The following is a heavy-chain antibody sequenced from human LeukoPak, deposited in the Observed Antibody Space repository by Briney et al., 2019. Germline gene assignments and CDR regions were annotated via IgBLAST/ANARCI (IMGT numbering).Heavy chain of an antibody. CDR3: ARDGTAGPMIVVGLYYMDV. D-gene: IGHD3-22*01. J-gene: IGHJ6*03. CDR1: GYTFTGYY. Sequence: ASVTVSCTASGYTFTGYYMHWVRQAPGQGLEWMGWINPNSGGTNYAQKFQGRLTMTRDTSISTAYMELSRLRSDDTAVYYCARDGTAGPMIVVGLYYMDVWGKGTTVTVSS. V-gene: IGHV1-2*02. CDR2: INPNSGGT.